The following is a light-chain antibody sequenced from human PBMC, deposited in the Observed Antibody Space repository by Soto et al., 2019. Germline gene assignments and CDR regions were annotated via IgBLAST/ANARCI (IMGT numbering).Light chain of an antibody. V-gene: IGKV4-1*01. CDR2: WAS. CDR3: QHSYSTPLG. J-gene: IGKJ4*01. CDR1: QSVLYSSNNKNY. Sequence: DIVMTQSPDSLAVSLGERATINCKSSQSVLYSSNNKNYLAWCQQKSGQPPKLLIYWASSRESGVPDRFSGSGSGTDFTLTISSLQAEDVAVYYCQHSYSTPLGFGGGTKVEIK.